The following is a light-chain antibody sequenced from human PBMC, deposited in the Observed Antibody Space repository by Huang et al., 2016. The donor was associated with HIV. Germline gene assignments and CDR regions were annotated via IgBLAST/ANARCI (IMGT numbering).Light chain of an antibody. CDR1: QSISSY. CDR3: QQSYSTFT. CDR2: AAS. J-gene: IGKJ3*01. V-gene: IGKV1-39*01. Sequence: DIQMTQSPSSLSASVGDRVTITCRASQSISSYLNWYQQKPGKAPKLLIYAASSLQSGGPSRFSGSGSGTDFTLTISSLQPEDFATYYCQQSYSTFTFGPGTKVDIK.